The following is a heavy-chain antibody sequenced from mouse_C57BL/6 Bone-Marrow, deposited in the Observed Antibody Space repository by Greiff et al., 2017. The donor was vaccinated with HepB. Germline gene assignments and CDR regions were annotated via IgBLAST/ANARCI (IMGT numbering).Heavy chain of an antibody. CDR1: GYTFTDYY. CDR3: ARRRLGDY. Sequence: VQLKESGPVLVKPGASVKMSCKASGYTFTDYYMNWVKQSHGKSLEWIGVINPYNGGTSYNQKFKGKATLTVDKSSSTAYMELNSLTSEDSAVYYCARRRLGDYWGQGTSVTVSS. V-gene: IGHV1-19*01. J-gene: IGHJ4*01. CDR2: INPYNGGT. D-gene: IGHD3-2*02.